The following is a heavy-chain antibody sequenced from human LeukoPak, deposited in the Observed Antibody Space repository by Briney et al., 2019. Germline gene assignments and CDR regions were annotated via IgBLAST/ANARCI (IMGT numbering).Heavy chain of an antibody. V-gene: IGHV3-21*01. CDR3: ATSRYSLTDEPYYYYMDV. D-gene: IGHD3-9*01. Sequence: GGSLRLSCVASGFTFSSYSMNGVRPAPGKGLEWVSSISRSSSYIYYADSMKGRFTISRDNAKISLYLQMNSLRAEDTAVYYCATSRYSLTDEPYYYYMDVWGKGTTVTVSS. J-gene: IGHJ6*03. CDR1: GFTFSSYS. CDR2: ISRSSSYI.